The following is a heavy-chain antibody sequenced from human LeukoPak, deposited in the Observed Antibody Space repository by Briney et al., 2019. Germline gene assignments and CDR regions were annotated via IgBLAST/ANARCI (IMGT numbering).Heavy chain of an antibody. CDR2: ISYDGNNI. Sequence: GWSLRLSCVASGFPFSSYWMTWVRQAPGKGLEWVAIISYDGNNIFYADSVKGRFTISRDNSKNTLFLQMNSLRAEDTALYYCARGLYSSASFLDYWGQGALVTVSS. D-gene: IGHD3-22*01. CDR1: GFPFSSYW. J-gene: IGHJ4*01. CDR3: ARGLYSSASFLDY. V-gene: IGHV3-30-3*01.